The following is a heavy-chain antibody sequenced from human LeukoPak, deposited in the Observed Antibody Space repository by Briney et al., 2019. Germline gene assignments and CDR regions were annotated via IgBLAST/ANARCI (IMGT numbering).Heavy chain of an antibody. J-gene: IGHJ4*02. Sequence: GGPLILSCAPSGFTFSDHYLDWVRRPPGRGLEGVGRTRDKAASCSTDYATTVKGRFTVSRDDSKNSLDLQMNSLRTEDTAVYFCVASSLGPGDLDYWGQGTLVTVSS. CDR3: VASSLGPGDLDY. CDR2: TRDKAASCST. V-gene: IGHV3-72*01. CDR1: GFTFSDHY. D-gene: IGHD4-17*01.